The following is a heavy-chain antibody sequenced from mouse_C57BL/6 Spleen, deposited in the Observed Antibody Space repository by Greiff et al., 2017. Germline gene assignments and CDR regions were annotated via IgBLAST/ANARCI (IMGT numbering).Heavy chain of an antibody. CDR3: TRDNYYGSSYGAY. CDR2: ISSGGDYI. J-gene: IGHJ3*01. Sequence: EVKLLQSGEGLVKPGGSLKLSCAASGFTFSSYAMSWVRQTPEKRLKWVAYISSGGDYISYADTVTGRFTISRYNARNTQYLQMSSLKSEDTAMNYCTRDNYYGSSYGAYWGQGTLVTVSA. CDR1: GFTFSSYA. D-gene: IGHD1-1*01. V-gene: IGHV5-9-1*02.